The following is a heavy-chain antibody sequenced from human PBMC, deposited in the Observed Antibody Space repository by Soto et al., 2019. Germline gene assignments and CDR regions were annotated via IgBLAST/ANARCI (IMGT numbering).Heavy chain of an antibody. CDR1: VVSFNSYF. CDR3: TTSGRTWQDSFDF. J-gene: IGHJ3*01. CDR2: ATPYGRS. Sequence: XETLSLTCAFYVVSFNSYFWNCVRHPPGKGLEWIGEATPYGRSNYNPSLKSRVTISKDTSKNQFSLEVRSLTAADTAVYYRTTSGRTWQDSFDFWGQGAMVTVSS. V-gene: IGHV4-34*01.